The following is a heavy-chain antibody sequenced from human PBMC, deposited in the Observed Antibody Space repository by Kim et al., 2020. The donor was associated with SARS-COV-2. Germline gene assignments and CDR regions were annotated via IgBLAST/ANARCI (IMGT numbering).Heavy chain of an antibody. CDR2: IPYSGST. V-gene: IGHV4-39*01. CDR3: TRRGDY. J-gene: IGHJ4*02. CDR1: GGSITSRNYH. Sequence: SETLSLTCTVSGGSITSRNYHWGWVRQPPGKGREWIGSIPYSGSTAYNPSLESRVTISLDTSKNQFSLQLRSVTAADTAVLYCTRRGDYWGQGNLVTVSS. D-gene: IGHD3-16*01.